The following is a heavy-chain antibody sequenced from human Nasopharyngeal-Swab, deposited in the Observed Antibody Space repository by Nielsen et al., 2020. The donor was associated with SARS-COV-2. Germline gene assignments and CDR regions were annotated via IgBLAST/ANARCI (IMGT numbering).Heavy chain of an antibody. CDR2: IKSKTDGGTT. CDR3: TTDDLVIIFGGDY. V-gene: IGHV3-15*01. J-gene: IGHJ4*02. Sequence: GGSLRLSCAASGFTFSNAWMSWVRQAPGKGLEWVGRIKSKTDGGTTDYAAPVKGRFTISRDDSKNTLYLQMNSLKTEDTAVYYCTTDDLVIIFGGDYWGQGTLVTVSS. CDR1: GFTFSNAW. D-gene: IGHD3-3*01.